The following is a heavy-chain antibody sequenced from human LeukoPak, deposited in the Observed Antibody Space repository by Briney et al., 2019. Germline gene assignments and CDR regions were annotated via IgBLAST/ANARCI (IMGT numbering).Heavy chain of an antibody. CDR3: ARAPSGLDY. CDR1: GFTLSDHN. J-gene: IGHJ4*02. CDR2: TTNKAHSYTT. D-gene: IGHD2-15*01. V-gene: IGHV3-72*01. Sequence: PGGSLRLSCAVSGFTLSDHNMDWVRQALGKALEGVGRTTNKAHSYTTEYAASVKGRFTISRDDSQNSLYLQMNSLKTEDTAVYYCARAPSGLDYWGQGILVTVSS.